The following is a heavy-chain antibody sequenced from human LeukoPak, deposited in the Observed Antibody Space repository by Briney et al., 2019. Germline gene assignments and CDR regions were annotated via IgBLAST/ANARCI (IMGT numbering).Heavy chain of an antibody. CDR1: GFTFSSHG. CDR2: ISYDGSNK. Sequence: GGSLRLSCAASGFTFSSHGMHWVRQAPGKGLEWVAVISYDGSNKYYADSVKGRFTISRDNSKNTLYLQMNSLRAEDTAVYYCAKDHSGWFDYWGQGTLVTVSS. D-gene: IGHD6-19*01. V-gene: IGHV3-30*18. J-gene: IGHJ4*02. CDR3: AKDHSGWFDY.